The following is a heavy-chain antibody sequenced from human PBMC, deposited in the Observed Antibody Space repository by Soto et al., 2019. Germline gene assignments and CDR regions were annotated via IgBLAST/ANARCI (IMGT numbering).Heavy chain of an antibody. CDR2: TYYGGST. V-gene: IGHV4-59*01. D-gene: IGHD3-10*01. J-gene: IGHJ4*02. CDR3: ASSGRYYGWGSYPPFDY. Sequence: SETLSLTCSVSGGSIRTYYWSWIRQSPGKTMEWIGNTYYGGSTNYNPSLESRATISVDMSKNQFSLKLTSVTAADTAVYSCASSGRYYGWGSYPPFDYWGQGILVTVSS. CDR1: GGSIRTYY.